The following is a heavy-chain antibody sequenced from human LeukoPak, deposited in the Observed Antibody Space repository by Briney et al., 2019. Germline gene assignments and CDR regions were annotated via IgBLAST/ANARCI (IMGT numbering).Heavy chain of an antibody. Sequence: ASVKVSCKASGYTFTSYDINWVRQATGQGLEWMGWMNPNSGNTGYAQKFQGRVTMTRNTSISTAYMELSSLRSEDTAVYYCARAAAGRLYYYYYMDVWSKGTTVTVSS. CDR2: MNPNSGNT. CDR3: ARAAAGRLYYYYYMDV. CDR1: GYTFTSYD. V-gene: IGHV1-8*01. D-gene: IGHD6-13*01. J-gene: IGHJ6*03.